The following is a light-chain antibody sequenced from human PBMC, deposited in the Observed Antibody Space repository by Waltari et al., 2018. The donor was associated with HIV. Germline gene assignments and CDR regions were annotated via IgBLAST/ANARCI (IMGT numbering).Light chain of an antibody. CDR3: ASHAGSKDV. CDR1: RSDVGAYHY. V-gene: IGLV2-8*01. Sequence: QSALTQPPSASGSPGQSVTISCTGTRSDVGAYHYVPWFQQHPGKAPKLMIYDVTKRPSGVPDRFSGSKSGNTASLTVSGLQAEDEADYYCASHAGSKDVFGGGTRLTVL. CDR2: DVT. J-gene: IGLJ2*01.